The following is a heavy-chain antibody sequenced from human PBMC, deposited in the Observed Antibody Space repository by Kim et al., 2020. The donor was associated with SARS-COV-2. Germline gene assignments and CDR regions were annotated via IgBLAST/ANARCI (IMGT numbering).Heavy chain of an antibody. V-gene: IGHV3-66*01. CDR2: ST. Sequence: STSDMDSVKGRFPISRDNSKNTLYLQRNSLRAEDTAVYYCARVYFINWFDPWGQGTLVTVSA. D-gene: IGHD1-26*01. CDR3: ARVYFINWFDP. J-gene: IGHJ5*02.